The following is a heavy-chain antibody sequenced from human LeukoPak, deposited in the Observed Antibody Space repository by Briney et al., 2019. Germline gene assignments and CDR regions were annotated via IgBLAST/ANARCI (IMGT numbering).Heavy chain of an antibody. V-gene: IGHV4-59*01. D-gene: IGHD3-9*01. Sequence: PSETLSLTCTVSGGSISSYYWSWIRQPPGEGLEWIGYIYYSGSTNYNPSLKSRVTISVDTSKNQFSLKLSSVTAADTAVYYCARVVPVPAPLRYFDWLFDYWGQGTLVTVSS. CDR1: GGSISSYY. CDR2: IYYSGST. CDR3: ARVVPVPAPLRYFDWLFDY. J-gene: IGHJ4*02.